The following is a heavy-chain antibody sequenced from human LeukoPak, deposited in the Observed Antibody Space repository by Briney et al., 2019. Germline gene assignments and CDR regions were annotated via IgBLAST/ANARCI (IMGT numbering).Heavy chain of an antibody. CDR2: IIPIFGTA. CDR3: ARDNVAMVTRWFDP. Sequence: GASVKVSCKASGGTFSSYAISWVRQAPGQGLEWMRGIIPIFGTANYAQKFQGRVTITTDESTSTAYMELSSLRSEDTAVYYCARDNVAMVTRWFDPWGQGTLVTVSS. D-gene: IGHD5-18*01. CDR1: GGTFSSYA. V-gene: IGHV1-69*05. J-gene: IGHJ5*02.